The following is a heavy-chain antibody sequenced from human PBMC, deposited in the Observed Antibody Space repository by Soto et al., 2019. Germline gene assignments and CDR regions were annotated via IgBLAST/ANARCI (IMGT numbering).Heavy chain of an antibody. CDR3: ARDRSRWELLPYYYYGMDV. V-gene: IGHV3-48*02. D-gene: IGHD1-26*01. Sequence: EVQLVESGGGLVQPGGSLRLSCAASGFTFSSYSMNWVRQAPGKGLEWVSYISSSSSTIYYADSVKGRFTISRDNAKNSLYLQMNSLRDEDTAVYYCARDRSRWELLPYYYYGMDVWGQGTTVIVSS. J-gene: IGHJ6*02. CDR1: GFTFSSYS. CDR2: ISSSSSTI.